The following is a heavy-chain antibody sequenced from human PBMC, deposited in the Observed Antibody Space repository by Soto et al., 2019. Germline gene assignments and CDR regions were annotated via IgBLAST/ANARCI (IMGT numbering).Heavy chain of an antibody. Sequence: EVQLVESGGGLVQPGESLRLSCAASGFTFSPFWMHWVRQAPGKGLEWVSHMNADGSTTLYADSVKGRFTISRDNAKNPLCLQMNSLIAEDPAVCYCVRDRGNPDFFDRWGQGTMVTVSS. CDR1: GFTFSPFW. V-gene: IGHV3-74*01. J-gene: IGHJ3*01. CDR3: VRDRGNPDFFDR. D-gene: IGHD3-10*01. CDR2: MNADGSTT.